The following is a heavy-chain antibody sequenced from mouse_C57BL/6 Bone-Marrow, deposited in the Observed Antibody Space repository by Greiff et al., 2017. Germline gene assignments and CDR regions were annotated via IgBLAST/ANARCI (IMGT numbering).Heavy chain of an antibody. Sequence: QVQLQQPGAELVKPGASVKLSCKASGYTFTSYWMQWVKQRPGQGLEWIGEIAPADSYTNYNQKFKGMDTLTVDTSSSTAYMQLRSLTSEDSAVYYCASGGDYGSSSYFDYWGQGTTLTVSS. D-gene: IGHD1-1*01. J-gene: IGHJ2*01. CDR1: GYTFTSYW. V-gene: IGHV1-50*01. CDR2: IAPADSYT. CDR3: ASGGDYGSSSYFDY.